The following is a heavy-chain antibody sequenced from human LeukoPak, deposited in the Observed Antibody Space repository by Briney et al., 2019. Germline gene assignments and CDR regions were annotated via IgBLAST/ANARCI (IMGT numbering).Heavy chain of an antibody. V-gene: IGHV4-4*07. CDR2: IYTSGST. CDR3: ARDSDTTVTMKGMDV. D-gene: IGHD4-17*01. Sequence: SETLSLTCTVSGGSISSYYWSWIRQPAGKGLEWIGRIYTSGSTNYNPSLKSRVTMSVDTSKNQFSLKLSSVTAADTAVYYCARDSDTTVTMKGMDVWGKGTTVTVSS. J-gene: IGHJ6*04. CDR1: GGSISSYY.